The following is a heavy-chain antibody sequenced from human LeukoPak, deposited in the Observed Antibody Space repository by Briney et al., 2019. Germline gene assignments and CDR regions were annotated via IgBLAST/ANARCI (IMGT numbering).Heavy chain of an antibody. CDR2: IYYSGST. J-gene: IGHJ6*03. CDR1: GGSISSYY. D-gene: IGHD5-18*01. CDR3: ARDTAMVFYYYYMDV. Sequence: SETLSLTCTVSGGSISSYYWGWIRQPPGKGLEWIGYIYYSGSTNYNPSLKSRVTVSVDTSKNQFSLKLSSVTAADTAVYYCARDTAMVFYYYYMDVWGKGTTVTVSS. V-gene: IGHV4-59*01.